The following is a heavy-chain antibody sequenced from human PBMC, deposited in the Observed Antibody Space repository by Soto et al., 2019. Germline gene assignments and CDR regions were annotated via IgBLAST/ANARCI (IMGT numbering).Heavy chain of an antibody. Sequence: QVQLVESGGGLVKPGGSLRLACAASGFSFGDPYMSGVRQAPGKGLEWLSYISGGSSYTNYADSVKGRFTISRDNAKRSLYLEMNSLRADDTAVYYCAKTIVAASGYYFDHWGQGNVVTVSS. CDR1: GFSFGDPY. D-gene: IGHD2-21*01. V-gene: IGHV3-11*06. CDR3: AKTIVAASGYYFDH. CDR2: ISGGSSYT. J-gene: IGHJ4*02.